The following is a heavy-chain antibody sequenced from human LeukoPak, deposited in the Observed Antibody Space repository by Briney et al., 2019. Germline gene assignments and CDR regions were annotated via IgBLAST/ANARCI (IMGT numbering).Heavy chain of an antibody. J-gene: IGHJ4*02. V-gene: IGHV3-23*01. Sequence: GGSLRLSCAVSGLTLSNYGRSWVRQAPGKGLQWVAGISGSGGGTSYADSVKGRFTISRDNPKNTLYLQMNSLRAEDTAVYFCAKRGVVIRVILVGFHKEAYYFDSWGQGALVTVSS. CDR1: GLTLSNYG. D-gene: IGHD3-22*01. CDR2: ISGSGGGT. CDR3: AKRGVVIRVILVGFHKEAYYFDS.